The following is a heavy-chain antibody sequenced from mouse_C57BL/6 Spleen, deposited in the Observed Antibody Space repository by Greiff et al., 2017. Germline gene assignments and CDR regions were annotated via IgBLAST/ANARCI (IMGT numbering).Heavy chain of an antibody. CDR3: ASITTVVATKTMDY. D-gene: IGHD1-1*01. V-gene: IGHV1-64*01. CDR1: GYTFTSYW. Sequence: QVQLQQSGAELVKPGASVKLSCKASGYTFTSYWMHWVKQRPGQGLEWIGMIHPNSGSTNYNEKFKSKATLTVDKSSSTAYMQLSSLTSEDSAVYYCASITTVVATKTMDYWCQGTSVTVSS. J-gene: IGHJ4*01. CDR2: IHPNSGST.